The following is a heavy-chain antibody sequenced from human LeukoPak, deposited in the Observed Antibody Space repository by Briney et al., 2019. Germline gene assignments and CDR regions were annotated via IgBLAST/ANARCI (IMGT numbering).Heavy chain of an antibody. CDR3: TTDLDY. Sequence: PGRSLRLSCAGSGFIFRDVWMSWVRQAPGKGLEWVGRIKSKSDGGTIDYAAPVKGRVTMSRDDSKKTFSLEMNNLKTEDTGVYYCTTDLDYWGQGTLVTVSP. V-gene: IGHV3-15*01. CDR2: IKSKSDGGTI. J-gene: IGHJ4*02. CDR1: GFIFRDVW.